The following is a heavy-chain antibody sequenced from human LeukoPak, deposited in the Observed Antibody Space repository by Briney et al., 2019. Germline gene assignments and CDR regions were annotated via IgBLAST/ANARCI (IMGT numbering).Heavy chain of an antibody. CDR1: GYTFTDYY. CDR2: INPNSGGT. V-gene: IGHV1-2*06. CDR3: ARDDLGSGYLM. J-gene: IGHJ4*02. Sequence: ASVKVSCKASGYTFTDYYMHWVREAPGQGLEWMGRINPNSGGTNYAQKFQGRVTMTRATSISTAYMELSRLRSDDTAVYYCARDDLGSGYLMWGEGTLVSVSS. D-gene: IGHD3-22*01.